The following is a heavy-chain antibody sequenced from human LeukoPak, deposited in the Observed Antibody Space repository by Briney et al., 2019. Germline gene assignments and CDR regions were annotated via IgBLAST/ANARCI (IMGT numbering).Heavy chain of an antibody. CDR2: ISGSDDST. J-gene: IGHJ3*02. D-gene: IGHD6-6*01. CDR3: ARDQGSSSLKDNAFDI. CDR1: GFTFSTYA. V-gene: IGHV3-23*01. Sequence: GGSLRLSGAASGFTFSTYAMSWDRQAPGKGLEWVSAISGSDDSTYYADSVKGRFTISRSNSKNTLYLQINSLRAADTAVYYCARDQGSSSLKDNAFDIWGQGTMVTVSS.